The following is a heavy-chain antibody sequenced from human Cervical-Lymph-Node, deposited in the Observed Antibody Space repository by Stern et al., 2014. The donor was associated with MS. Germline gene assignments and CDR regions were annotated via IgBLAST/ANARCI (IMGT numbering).Heavy chain of an antibody. CDR3: ARRGYSYGDAFDI. J-gene: IGHJ3*02. Sequence: EVQLEESGAEVKKPGESLKISCKGSGYSFTSYWIGWVRQMPGKGLEWMGIIDPGDSDPRSSPSFQGQVTISADKSISTAYLQWSSLKASDTAMYYCARRGYSYGDAFDIWGQGTMVTVSS. D-gene: IGHD5-18*01. CDR1: GYSFTSYW. V-gene: IGHV5-51*03. CDR2: IDPGDSDP.